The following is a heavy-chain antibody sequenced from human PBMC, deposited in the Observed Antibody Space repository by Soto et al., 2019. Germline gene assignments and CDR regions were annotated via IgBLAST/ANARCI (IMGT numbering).Heavy chain of an antibody. J-gene: IGHJ6*04. D-gene: IGHD4-17*01. Sequence: QVQLVESGGGLVKPGGALRLSCAASGFIFSDYYMIWIRQAPWKGLECVTSISSSGSTIYYADSVKGRFNISRDNAKNSLYLQMNRLRAEDTAVYYCERDYHYYGDSVGGMYVWGKGTTVTVS. CDR2: ISSSGSTI. CDR1: GFIFSDYY. V-gene: IGHV3-11*01. CDR3: ERDYHYYGDSVGGMYV.